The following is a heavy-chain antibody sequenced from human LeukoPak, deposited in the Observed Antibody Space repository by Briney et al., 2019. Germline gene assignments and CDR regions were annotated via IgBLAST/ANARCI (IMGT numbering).Heavy chain of an antibody. CDR1: GLTFSNHW. J-gene: IGHJ4*02. CDR2: INNEGSDT. Sequence: GGSLRLSCVVSGLTFSNHWMHWVRQAPGKGLVWVSHINNEGSDTRYTDSVKGRFTISRDNGKNTVYLQMNSLRADDAAVYYCATKAGNYQERVSLDYWGQGILVTVSS. D-gene: IGHD3-10*01. CDR3: ATKAGNYQERVSLDY. V-gene: IGHV3-74*01.